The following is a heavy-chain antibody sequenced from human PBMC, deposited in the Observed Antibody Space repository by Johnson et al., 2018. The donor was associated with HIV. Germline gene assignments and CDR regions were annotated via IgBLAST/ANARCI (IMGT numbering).Heavy chain of an antibody. V-gene: IGHV3-20*04. Sequence: VQLVESGGGVVRPAGSLTLSCAASGFTFDDYGFSCVRQPPGKGLEWVSGLDWNGGSTSYADSLRGRFTLSRDNSKNTLYLQMNSLRSEDTAVYYCARVATFGVVISDAFDIWGQGTMVTVSS. CDR1: GFTFDDYG. J-gene: IGHJ3*02. CDR2: LDWNGGST. CDR3: ARVATFGVVISDAFDI. D-gene: IGHD3-3*01.